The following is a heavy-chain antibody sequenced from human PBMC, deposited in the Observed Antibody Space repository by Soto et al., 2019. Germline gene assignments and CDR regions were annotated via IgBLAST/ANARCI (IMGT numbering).Heavy chain of an antibody. CDR2: ISPYSGYT. V-gene: IGHV1-18*01. CDR1: GYSFMKYG. CDR3: AREASVLIRAAQPSRFGS. D-gene: IGHD2-8*01. Sequence: ASVKVSCKGFGYSFMKYGINWVRQAPGQGLEWVGWISPYSGYTHSAQKFHGRLTLTTDTAASTAYMELRILRSADTALYYCAREASVLIRAAQPSRFGSWGQGTLVTVSS. J-gene: IGHJ4*02.